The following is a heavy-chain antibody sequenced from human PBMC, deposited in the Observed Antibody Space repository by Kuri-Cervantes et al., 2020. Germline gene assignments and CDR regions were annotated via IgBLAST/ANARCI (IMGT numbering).Heavy chain of an antibody. D-gene: IGHD3-22*01. CDR3: AREGYHDSSDYYYANYFDY. V-gene: IGHV3-30-3*01. Sequence: GGSLRLSCAASGFTFSSYAMHWVRQAPGKGLEWVAVISYDGSNKYYADSVKGRFTISRDNSKNTLYLQMNSLRAEDTAVYYCAREGYHDSSDYYYANYFDYWGQGTLVTVSS. CDR1: GFTFSSYA. CDR2: ISYDGSNK. J-gene: IGHJ4*02.